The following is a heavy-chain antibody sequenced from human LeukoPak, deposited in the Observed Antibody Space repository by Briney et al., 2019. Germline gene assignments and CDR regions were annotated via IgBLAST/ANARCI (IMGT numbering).Heavy chain of an antibody. CDR2: IKWNSDIT. J-gene: IGHJ4*02. V-gene: IGHV3-20*04. Sequence: GGSLRLSCATFGFKFDDYGMTWVRQAPGKGLEWVSSIKWNSDITTYGESVKGRFTISRDNAKNSLYLEMNSLRAEDTALYYCARDETGIDYWGQGTLVTVSS. CDR3: ARDETGIDY. CDR1: GFKFDDYG. D-gene: IGHD3-9*01.